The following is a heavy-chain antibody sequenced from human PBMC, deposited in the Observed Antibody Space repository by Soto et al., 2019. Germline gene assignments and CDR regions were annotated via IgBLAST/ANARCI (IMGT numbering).Heavy chain of an antibody. J-gene: IGHJ5*02. CDR2: IYYSGST. Sequence: PSETLSLSGTVSGRSVCSGSYYWSWIRQPPGKGLEWIGYIYYSGSTNYNPSLKSRVTISVDTSKNQFSLKLSSVTAADTAVYYCARGISPNRSGYYYSGWFDPWGQGTLVTVSS. CDR3: ARGISPNRSGYYYSGWFDP. D-gene: IGHD3-22*01. V-gene: IGHV4-61*01. CDR1: GRSVCSGSYY.